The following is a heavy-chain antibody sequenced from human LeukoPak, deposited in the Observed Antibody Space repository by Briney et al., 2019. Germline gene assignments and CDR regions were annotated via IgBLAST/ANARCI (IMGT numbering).Heavy chain of an antibody. CDR1: GGSFSGYY. CDR3: ARRLGGYYALYYYYYMDV. CDR2: INHSGST. V-gene: IGHV4-34*01. Sequence: PSETQSLTCAVYGGSFSGYYWSWIRQPPGKGLEWIGEINHSGSTNYNPSLKSRVTISVDTSKNQLSLKLSSVTAADTAVYYCARRLGGYYALYYYYYMDVWGKGTTVTVSS. J-gene: IGHJ6*03. D-gene: IGHD3-22*01.